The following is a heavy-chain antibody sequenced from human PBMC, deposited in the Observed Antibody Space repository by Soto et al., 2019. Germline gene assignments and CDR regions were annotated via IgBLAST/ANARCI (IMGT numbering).Heavy chain of an antibody. CDR1: GFTFSTYA. Sequence: EVQLLESGGGLVQPGGSLRLSCAASGFTFSTYAMSWVRQAPGKGLEWVSVISASGGSTFYADSVKGRCTVSRDNSRNTLYLQVISLRVEDTAVYYCAKDLRTSTNYNYGMDVWGQGTTVTVSS. CDR3: AKDLRTSTNYNYGMDV. J-gene: IGHJ6*02. V-gene: IGHV3-23*01. CDR2: ISASGGST.